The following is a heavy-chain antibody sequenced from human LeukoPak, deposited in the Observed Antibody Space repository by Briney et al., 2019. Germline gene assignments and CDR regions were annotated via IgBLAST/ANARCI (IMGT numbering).Heavy chain of an antibody. CDR1: GYTFTAYY. V-gene: IGHV1-2*02. J-gene: IGHJ5*01. D-gene: IGHD1-26*01. CDR2: INPNSGGT. Sequence: ASVKVSCKASGYTFTAYYIRWVRQAPGQGLEWMGRINPNSGGTNYAQKFQGRVTMTRDTSISTAYMELSRLRSDDTAVYFCARPWEITMSERSYNWFDSWGQGTLVTVSS. CDR3: ARPWEITMSERSYNWFDS.